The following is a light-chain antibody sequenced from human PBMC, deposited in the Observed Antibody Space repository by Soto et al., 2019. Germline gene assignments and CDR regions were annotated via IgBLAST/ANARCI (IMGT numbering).Light chain of an antibody. V-gene: IGLV1-40*01. J-gene: IGLJ2*01. Sequence: QSVLTQPPSVSGAPGQSVTISCTGTSSNIGAGYDVHWYQQVPGTSPKLLIFVNSNRPSGVPDRFSGSKSGTSASLAITGLQAEDEADYYCQSYENSLSVHVVFGGGTKLTVL. CDR1: SSNIGAGYD. CDR3: QSYENSLSVHVV. CDR2: VNS.